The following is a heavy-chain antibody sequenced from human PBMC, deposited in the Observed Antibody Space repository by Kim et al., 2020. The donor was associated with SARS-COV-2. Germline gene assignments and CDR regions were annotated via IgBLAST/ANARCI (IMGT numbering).Heavy chain of an antibody. D-gene: IGHD3-22*01. Sequence: LKSRVTISVDTSKNQFSLKLSSVTAADTAVYYCARGYYDSSGYYRDAFDIWGQGTMVTVSS. CDR3: ARGYYDSSGYYRDAFDI. J-gene: IGHJ3*02. V-gene: IGHV4-59*09.